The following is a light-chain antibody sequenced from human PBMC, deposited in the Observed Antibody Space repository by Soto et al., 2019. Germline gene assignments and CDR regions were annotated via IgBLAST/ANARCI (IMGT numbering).Light chain of an antibody. Sequence: QSALTQSASVSGSPGQSITISCTGTNSDVGNYNYVSWYQQHPGEVPKLIIFNVNNRPSGVSNRFSGSKSGNTASLTISGLQAVDEADYYCSSFTSSTTYVFGTGTKVTVL. V-gene: IGLV2-14*01. J-gene: IGLJ1*01. CDR2: NVN. CDR3: SSFTSSTTYV. CDR1: NSDVGNYNY.